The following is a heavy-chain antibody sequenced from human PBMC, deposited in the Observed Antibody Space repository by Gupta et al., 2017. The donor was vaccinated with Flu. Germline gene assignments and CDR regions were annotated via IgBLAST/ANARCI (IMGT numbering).Heavy chain of an antibody. Sequence: EVQLLESGGGLVQPGGSLRLSCAASGFTFSSYAMSWVRQAPGKGLEWVSAISGSGGSTYYADSVKGRFTISRDNSKNTLYLQMNSLRAEDTAVYYCGGATLVWRVAGHERDFDYWGQGTLVTVSS. J-gene: IGHJ4*02. CDR2: ISGSGGST. CDR3: GGATLVWRVAGHERDFDY. V-gene: IGHV3-23*01. CDR1: GFTFSSYA. D-gene: IGHD6-19*01.